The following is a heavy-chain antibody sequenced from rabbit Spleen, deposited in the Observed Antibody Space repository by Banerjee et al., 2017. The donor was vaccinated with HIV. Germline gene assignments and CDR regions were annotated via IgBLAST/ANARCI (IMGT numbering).Heavy chain of an antibody. CDR2: IDVTKTPST. CDR3: ARDAAGREDFNL. CDR1: GLDFSVNYW. J-gene: IGHJ4*01. V-gene: IGHV1S45*01. D-gene: IGHD4-2*01. Sequence: QEQLVESGGGLVKPEGSLKLSCTASGLDFSVNYWMCWVRQAPGKGLEWIACIDVTKTPSTYYANWAKGRFTISKTSSTTVALQMTSLTAADTATYFCARDAAGREDFNLWGPCTLVTVS.